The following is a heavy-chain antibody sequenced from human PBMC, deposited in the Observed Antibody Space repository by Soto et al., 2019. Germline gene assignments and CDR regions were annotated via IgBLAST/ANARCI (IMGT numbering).Heavy chain of an antibody. J-gene: IGHJ2*01. CDR3: AKNGYCSGGSCPNSYFDL. D-gene: IGHD2-15*01. Sequence: QVQLVESGGGVVQPGRSLRLSCAASGFTFSSYGMHWVRQAPGKGLEWVAVISYDGSNKYYADSVKGRFTISSDNYKNTLYQQMNSMRAEDTAVYYCAKNGYCSGGSCPNSYFDLWGRGTLLTASS. CDR1: GFTFSSYG. CDR2: ISYDGSNK. V-gene: IGHV3-30*18.